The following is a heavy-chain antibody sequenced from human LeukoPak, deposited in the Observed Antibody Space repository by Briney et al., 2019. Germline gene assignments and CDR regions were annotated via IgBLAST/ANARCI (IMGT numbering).Heavy chain of an antibody. CDR3: AREGYSYANDY. J-gene: IGHJ4*02. CDR1: GGSISSSSYY. V-gene: IGHV4-39*07. CDR2: IYYSGST. D-gene: IGHD5-18*01. Sequence: SETLSLTCTLSGGSISSSSYYWGWIRQPPGKGLEWIGSIYYSGSTYYNPSLKSRVTISVDTSKNQFSLKLSSVTAADTAVYYCAREGYSYANDYWGQGTLVTVSS.